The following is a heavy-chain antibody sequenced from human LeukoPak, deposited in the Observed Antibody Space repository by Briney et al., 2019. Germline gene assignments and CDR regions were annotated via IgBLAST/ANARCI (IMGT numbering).Heavy chain of an antibody. CDR3: TTDRRYCSGGTCYYDRNY. Sequence: GGSLRLSCAASGFTFSSAWMTWVCQAPGKGLEWVGRIKSTIDGGTTEYASPVKGRFTISRDDTKNTVSLQMNSLQTEDTAVYYYTTDRRYCSGGTCYYDRNYWGQGTLVTVSS. CDR2: IKSTIDGGTT. CDR1: GFTFSSAW. D-gene: IGHD2-15*01. J-gene: IGHJ4*02. V-gene: IGHV3-15*01.